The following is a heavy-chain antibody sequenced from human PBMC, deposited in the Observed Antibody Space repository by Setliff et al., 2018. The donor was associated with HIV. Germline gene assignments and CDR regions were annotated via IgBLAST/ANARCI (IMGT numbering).Heavy chain of an antibody. CDR2: VNRDGSST. D-gene: IGHD5-18*01. CDR3: ARGDSYGYRWYFDY. CDR1: GFTFDMFW. V-gene: IGHV3-74*01. J-gene: IGHJ4*02. Sequence: GGSLRLSCAASGFTFDMFWMHWVRQAPGKGLVWVSRVNRDGSSTTYADSVKGRFTISRDNAKNSLYLQMNSLRAEDTAVYYCARGDSYGYRWYFDYWGQGTLVTAPQ.